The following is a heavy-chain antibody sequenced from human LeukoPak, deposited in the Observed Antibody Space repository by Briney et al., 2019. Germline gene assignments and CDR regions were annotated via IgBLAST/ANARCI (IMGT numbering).Heavy chain of an antibody. CDR2: ISAYNGST. D-gene: IGHD3-9*01. V-gene: IGHV1-18*01. Sequence: ASVKVSCKASGYTFSRYGISWVRQAPGQGLEWMGWISAYNGSTKYAQKLQGRVTMTTDPSTSTAYMELRSLRSDDTAVYYCARASSYYDILTGYPSFRDNWFDPWGQGTLVTVSS. CDR1: GYTFSRYG. J-gene: IGHJ5*02. CDR3: ARASSYYDILTGYPSFRDNWFDP.